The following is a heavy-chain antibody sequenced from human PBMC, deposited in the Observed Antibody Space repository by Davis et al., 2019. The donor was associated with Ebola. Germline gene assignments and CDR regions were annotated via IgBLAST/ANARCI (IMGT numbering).Heavy chain of an antibody. CDR2: IYYSGST. D-gene: IGHD1-26*01. CDR1: GGSISSNY. CDR3: ARLGATSGVYLDY. V-gene: IGHV4-59*01. J-gene: IGHJ4*02. Sequence: SETLSLTCSVSGGSISSNYWNWIRQPPGKGLDWIGYIYYSGSTNYNPSLKSRVTISVDTSKNQFSLKLSSVTAADTAVYYCARLGATSGVYLDYWGQGTLVTVSS.